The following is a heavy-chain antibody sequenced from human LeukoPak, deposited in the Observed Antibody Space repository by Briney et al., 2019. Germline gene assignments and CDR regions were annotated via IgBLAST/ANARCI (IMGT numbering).Heavy chain of an antibody. CDR1: GGSITGYY. CDR3: ATGRDADSARGYYDMDV. J-gene: IGHJ6*02. Sequence: SETLSLTCTVSGGSITGYYWTWIRQPAGKGLEWIGRIYSGGSTNYNPPLRSRVTMSVDTSKNQFSLKLSSVTAADTAVYYCATGRDADSARGYYDMDVWGQGTTVTVSS. CDR2: IYSGGST. D-gene: IGHD5-24*01. V-gene: IGHV4-4*07.